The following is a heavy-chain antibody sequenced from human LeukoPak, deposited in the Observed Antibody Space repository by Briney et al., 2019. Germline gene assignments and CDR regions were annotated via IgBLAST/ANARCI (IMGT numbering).Heavy chain of an antibody. Sequence: GGSLRLSCAASGFTFSSYWMHWVCQAPGKGLVWVSRINGDGSSTSYADSVKGRFTISRDNARNTLYVQMNSLRDEDTAVYYCARGGKYFDFWGQGTLVTVSS. D-gene: IGHD4-23*01. J-gene: IGHJ4*02. CDR3: ARGGKYFDF. CDR1: GFTFSSYW. CDR2: INGDGSST. V-gene: IGHV3-74*01.